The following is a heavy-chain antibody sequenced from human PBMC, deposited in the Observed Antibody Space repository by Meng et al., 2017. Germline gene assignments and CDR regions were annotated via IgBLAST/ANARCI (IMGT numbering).Heavy chain of an antibody. CDR3: ASDLVAGTGVSAFDI. D-gene: IGHD6-19*01. CDR2: IYYSGST. CDR1: GGSISSSSYY. V-gene: IGHV4-39*07. J-gene: IGHJ3*02. Sequence: SETLSLTCTVPGGSISSSSYYWGWIRQPPGKGLEWIGSIYYSGSTYYNPSLKSRVTISVDTSKNQFSLKLSSVTAADTAVYYCASDLVAGTGVSAFDIWGQGTMVTVSS.